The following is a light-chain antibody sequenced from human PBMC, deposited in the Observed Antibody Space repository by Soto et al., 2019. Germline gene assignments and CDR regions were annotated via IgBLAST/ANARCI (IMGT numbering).Light chain of an antibody. Sequence: QSAQTQPASVSGSPGQSITISCTGTSSDVGAYNYVSWYQQHPGKAPKIMIFDVSNRHSGVSNRFSGSKSGNTASLTISGLQAEDEADYYCSSYTTATTRVFGGGTKLTVL. CDR2: DVS. CDR3: SSYTTATTRV. V-gene: IGLV2-14*01. J-gene: IGLJ3*02. CDR1: SSDVGAYNY.